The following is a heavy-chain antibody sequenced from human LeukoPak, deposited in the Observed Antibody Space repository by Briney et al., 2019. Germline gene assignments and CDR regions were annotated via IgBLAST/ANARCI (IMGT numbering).Heavy chain of an antibody. V-gene: IGHV1-3*02. CDR2: SNAGSGNT. J-gene: IGHJ4*02. CDR1: GYTFTSYT. Sequence: ASVKVSCRASGYTFTSYTVHWVRQAPGQRLEWMGWSNAGSGNTIYSQEFQHRVTFTTDTSASTAYMEMSSLRSEDMAVYYCARQSYTTGLDYWGQGSLVTVSS. CDR3: ARQSYTTGLDY. D-gene: IGHD4-17*01.